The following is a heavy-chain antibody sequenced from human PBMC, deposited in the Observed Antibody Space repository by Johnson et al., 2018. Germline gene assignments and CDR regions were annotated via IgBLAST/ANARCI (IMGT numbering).Heavy chain of an antibody. J-gene: IGHJ6*02. CDR1: GFTFSDYY. V-gene: IGHV3-11*01. CDR3: AGEAGPGDYYGMDV. D-gene: IGHD3-10*01. Sequence: VQLVETGGGLVKPGGSLRLSCAASGFTFSDYYMTWIRQAPGKGLECVSYISSRGRPIFYADSVKGRFIISRDNAKNSLGLQMNSRRAEDTAVYYCAGEAGPGDYYGMDVWGQGTTVTVSS. CDR2: ISSRGRPI.